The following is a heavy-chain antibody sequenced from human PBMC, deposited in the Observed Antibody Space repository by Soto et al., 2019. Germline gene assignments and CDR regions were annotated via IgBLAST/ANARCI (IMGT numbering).Heavy chain of an antibody. CDR2: IYWNDDK. CDR1: GISLTTSGVG. J-gene: IGHJ4*02. V-gene: IGHV2-5*01. Sequence: ESGPTLVNPTQTLTLTCTLSGISLTTSGVGVGWIRQPPGKALQWLALIYWNDDKRYSPSLFGRLTITKDTSKNHVVLTMTNVDPVDTAAYYCAHSPTDYFDSYYFDYWGQGILVTVSS. CDR3: AHSPTDYFDSYYFDY. D-gene: IGHD3-22*01.